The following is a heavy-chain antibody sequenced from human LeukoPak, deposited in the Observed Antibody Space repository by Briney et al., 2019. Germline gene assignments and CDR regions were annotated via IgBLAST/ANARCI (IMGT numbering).Heavy chain of an antibody. D-gene: IGHD6-13*01. CDR2: IYPGDADT. J-gene: IGHJ4*01. Sequence: GEALKISCKGSGYSFTSYWIGWVRQMAGKGLEWMGIIYPGDADTRYSPSFQGQVTIPADKSISTAYPQGSRLKASDTAMDFRSRQGQPPVTNYWGQGTLVTVSS. V-gene: IGHV5-51*01. CDR1: GYSFTSYW. CDR3: SRQGQPPVTNY.